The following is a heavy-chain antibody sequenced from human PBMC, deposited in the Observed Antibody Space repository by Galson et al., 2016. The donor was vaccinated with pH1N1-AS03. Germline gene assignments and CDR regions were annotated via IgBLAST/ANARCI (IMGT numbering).Heavy chain of an antibody. CDR3: VRGYGHPDY. J-gene: IGHJ4*02. V-gene: IGHV5-51*03. Sequence: QSGAEVKKPGEALKISCKGSGFKFTTYWIGWVRQMPRKGLEWVGIIYPDDSETRYTPSFQGQVTVSADNSINTAYLQWSSLKASDTAMYYCVRGYGHPDYWGQGTLVTVSS. CDR2: IYPDDSET. CDR1: GFKFTTYW. D-gene: IGHD6-13*01.